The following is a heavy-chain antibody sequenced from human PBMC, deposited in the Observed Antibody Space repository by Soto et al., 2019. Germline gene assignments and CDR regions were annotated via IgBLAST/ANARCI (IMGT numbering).Heavy chain of an antibody. D-gene: IGHD7-27*01. CDR2: IGGTDGDSDGVP. Sequence: VQLLESGGDLVQPGGSLRLSCVAPGFILNNNARGGVPQAPGKGLEWVSTIGGTDGDSDGVPWYEDSVKGRFTISRDSSANTLFLHMDNLRAEDSALYYCVKRGRNWGAFDFWGQGTTVVVSS. V-gene: IGHV3-23*01. CDR3: VKRGRNWGAFDF. CDR1: GFILNNNA. J-gene: IGHJ3*01.